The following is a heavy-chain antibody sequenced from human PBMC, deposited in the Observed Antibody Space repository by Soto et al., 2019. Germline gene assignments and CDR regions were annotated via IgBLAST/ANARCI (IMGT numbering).Heavy chain of an antibody. CDR2: IHYSGST. Sequence: SETLSLTCTVSGGSITGYYWSWIRQPPGKGPEWIGNIHYSGSTNYNPSLKSRVTLSVDTSKNQFSLRLSSVTAADTAVYYCAREVGEVDYSSSSDAFDIWGQGTMVTVSS. V-gene: IGHV4-59*12. CDR1: GGSITGYY. J-gene: IGHJ3*02. D-gene: IGHD6-6*01. CDR3: AREVGEVDYSSSSDAFDI.